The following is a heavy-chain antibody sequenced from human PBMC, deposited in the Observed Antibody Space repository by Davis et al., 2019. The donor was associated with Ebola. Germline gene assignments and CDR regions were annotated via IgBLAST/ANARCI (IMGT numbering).Heavy chain of an antibody. V-gene: IGHV5-10-1*01. J-gene: IGHJ3*02. CDR1: GYVFTTDW. CDR2: IDPSDSYT. D-gene: IGHD2-15*01. Sequence: GESLKISCRASGYVFTTDWISWVRQMPGKGLEWMGRIDPSDSYTNYSPSFQGHVTISADKSLSTAYLQWSSLKASDTAMYYCARARRYCSGGSCYPRDAFDIWGQGTMVTVSS. CDR3: ARARRYCSGGSCYPRDAFDI.